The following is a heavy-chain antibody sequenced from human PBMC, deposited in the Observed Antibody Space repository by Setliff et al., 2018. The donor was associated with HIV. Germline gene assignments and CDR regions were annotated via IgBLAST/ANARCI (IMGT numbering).Heavy chain of an antibody. CDR2: IDPSGGST. J-gene: IGHJ6*03. CDR3: ASAYDYYMDV. V-gene: IGHV1-46*01. CDR1: GYTVTRYS. Sequence: RASVKVSCKASGYTVTRYSMHWVRQAPGQGLEWMGIIDPSGGSTNYAQKFRGRVTMTRDTFTSTVYMELSSLKSEDTAVYYCASAYDYYMDVWGKGTTVTVSS.